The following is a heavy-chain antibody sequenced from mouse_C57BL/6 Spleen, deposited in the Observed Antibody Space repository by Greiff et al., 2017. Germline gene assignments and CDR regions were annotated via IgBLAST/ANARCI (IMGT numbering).Heavy chain of an antibody. J-gene: IGHJ1*03. V-gene: IGHV1-69*01. D-gene: IGHD2-3*01. CDR3: ARWGDGYWYFDV. CDR1: GYTFTSYW. CDR2: IDPSDSYT. Sequence: VQLQQPGAELVMPGASVKLSCKASGYTFTSYWMHWVKQRPGQGLEWIGEIDPSDSYTNSNQKFKGKSTLTVDNSSSTAYLHLSSLTSEYSAVYYCARWGDGYWYFDVWGTGTTVTVSS.